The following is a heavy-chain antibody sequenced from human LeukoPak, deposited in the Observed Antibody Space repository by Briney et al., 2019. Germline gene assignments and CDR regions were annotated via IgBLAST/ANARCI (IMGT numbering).Heavy chain of an antibody. CDR3: ARGFDYRNSYESAC. CDR1: GYTFSGYY. CDR2: INPNSGGT. D-gene: IGHD3-16*01. V-gene: IGHV1-2*02. Sequence: GSSVKVSCKASGYTFSGYYIHWVRQAPGQGLEWMGWINPNSGGTNYAQKFQGRVTKTRDTSIRTAYMELSRLRSDNRAWYYCARGFDYRNSYESACWGQGTLVSISS. J-gene: IGHJ4*02.